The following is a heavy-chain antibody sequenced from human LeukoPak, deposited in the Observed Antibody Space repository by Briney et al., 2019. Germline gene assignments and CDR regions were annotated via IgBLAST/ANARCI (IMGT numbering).Heavy chain of an antibody. CDR3: AQGTSWINPYFYMDV. J-gene: IGHJ6*03. D-gene: IGHD1-14*01. V-gene: IGHV3-23*01. CDR1: GFTFSNYA. Sequence: PGGSLRLSCAASGFTFSNYAFNWVRQAPWKGLEWVSSISTGGGTAYYADSVKGRFTISRDNSKTTLYLQMSSLRAADTAVYYCAQGTSWINPYFYMDVWGKGTTVTVSS. CDR2: ISTGGGTA.